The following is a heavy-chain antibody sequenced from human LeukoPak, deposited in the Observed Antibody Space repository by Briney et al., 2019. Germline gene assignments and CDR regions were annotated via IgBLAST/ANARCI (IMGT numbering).Heavy chain of an antibody. CDR3: ARVGNAFDI. Sequence: SETLSLTCTVSGGSISRHYWSWIRQPPGKGLEWIGYIHYSGTTNYNPSLKSRVTISVDTSKNEFSLKLSSVTPADTAVYYCARVGNAFDIWGQGTMVTVSS. CDR1: GGSISRHY. CDR2: IHYSGTT. V-gene: IGHV4-59*11. J-gene: IGHJ3*02.